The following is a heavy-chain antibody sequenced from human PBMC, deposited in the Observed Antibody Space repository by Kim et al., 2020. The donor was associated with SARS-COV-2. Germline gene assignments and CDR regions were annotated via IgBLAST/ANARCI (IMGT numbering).Heavy chain of an antibody. D-gene: IGHD2-15*01. V-gene: IGHV1-2*02. CDR2: INPNSGGT. CDR3: ARVSVVVVAADPGGVYGMDV. Sequence: ASVKVSCKASGYTFTGYYMHWVRQAPGQGLEWMGWINPNSGGTNYAQKFQGRVTMTRDTSISTAYMELSRLRSDDTAVYYCARVSVVVVAADPGGVYGMDVWGQGTTVTVSS. CDR1: GYTFTGYY. J-gene: IGHJ6*02.